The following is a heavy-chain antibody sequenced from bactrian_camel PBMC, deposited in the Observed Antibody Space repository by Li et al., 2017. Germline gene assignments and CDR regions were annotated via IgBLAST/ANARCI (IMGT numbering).Heavy chain of an antibody. J-gene: IGHJ4*01. V-gene: IGHV3S11*01. CDR2: FYSDTTNK. CDR3: TTGQCDGSHCAMGVGKY. D-gene: IGHD2*01. CDR1: GFTFSSYI. Sequence: VQLVESGGGLVQPGGSLRLSCEGSGFTFSSYIMTWVRQADGKGLEWVASFYSDTTNKYYAQSVTGRFTVSRDNGKNTLYLQMNSLRSDDTALYYCTTGQCDGSHCAMGVGKYWGQGTQVTVS.